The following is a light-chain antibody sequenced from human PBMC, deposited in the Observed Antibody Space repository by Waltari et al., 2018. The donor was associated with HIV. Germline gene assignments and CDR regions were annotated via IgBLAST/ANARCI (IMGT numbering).Light chain of an antibody. CDR1: GDNTASFY. CDR3: QSYDDTTYV. V-gene: IGLV6-57*01. J-gene: IGLJ1*01. CDR2: END. Sequence: NITLTQPHSVSGSPGKTVTISCTRNGDNTASFYVQWYVPGPGSSPTTLIYENDQRPSGVPDRFSGSIDTSSNSASLSISGLKTEDEADYYCQSYDDTTYVFGTGTKVTV.